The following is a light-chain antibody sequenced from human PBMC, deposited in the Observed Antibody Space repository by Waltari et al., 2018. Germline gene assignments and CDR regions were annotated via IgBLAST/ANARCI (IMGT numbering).Light chain of an antibody. J-gene: IGKJ4*01. V-gene: IGKV3-15*01. Sequence: VMTQSPATLSVSPGERVSLPCRASQSVSVNLAWYQQKPGQAPRVVIYGASTRATGIPARFSGSGSGTEFTLTISSVQSEDVAIYYCQQYNLWPTFGGGTKVEIK. CDR1: QSVSVN. CDR2: GAS. CDR3: QQYNLWPT.